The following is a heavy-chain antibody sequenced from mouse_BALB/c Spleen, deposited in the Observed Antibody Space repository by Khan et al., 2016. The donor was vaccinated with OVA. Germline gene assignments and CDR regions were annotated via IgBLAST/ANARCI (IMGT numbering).Heavy chain of an antibody. CDR3: ARQPYYHYNIMDY. V-gene: IGHV2-6-1*01. CDR1: GFSLTNYG. D-gene: IGHD2-10*01. J-gene: IGHJ4*01. CDR2: IWSDGST. Sequence: VQLQESGPGLVAPSQSLSITCTISGFSLTNYGIHWVRQPPGKGLEWLVVIWSDGSTTYNSALKSRLTISKDNSKSQVFLKMNILQTDNTAMYFCARQPYYHYNIMDYWGQGTSVTVSS.